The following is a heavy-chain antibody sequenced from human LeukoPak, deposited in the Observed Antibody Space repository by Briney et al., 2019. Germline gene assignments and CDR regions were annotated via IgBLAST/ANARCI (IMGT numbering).Heavy chain of an antibody. CDR3: ARVKWPHYFDY. V-gene: IGHV4-34*01. J-gene: IGHJ4*02. D-gene: IGHD5-12*01. Sequence: SETLSLTCAVYGGSFSGYYWSWIRQPPGKGLEWIGEINHSGSTNYNPSHKSRVTISVDTSKNQFSLKLSSVTAADTAVYYCARVKWPHYFDYWGQGTLVTVSS. CDR2: INHSGST. CDR1: GGSFSGYY.